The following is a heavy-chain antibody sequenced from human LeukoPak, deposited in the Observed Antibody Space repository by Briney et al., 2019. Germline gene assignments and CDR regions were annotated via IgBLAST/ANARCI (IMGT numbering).Heavy chain of an antibody. V-gene: IGHV3-30*03. J-gene: IGHJ4*02. Sequence: GGSLRLSCVASGFAFSSYGMHWVRQAPCKGLEWVAVILNDGSSKYYADSVKGRFTISRDNSKNTLYLQMNSLRAEDTAVYYCRGYYYDSSGFYRDYWGQGTLVTVSS. CDR2: ILNDGSSK. CDR1: GFAFSSYG. CDR3: RGYYYDSSGFYRDY. D-gene: IGHD3-22*01.